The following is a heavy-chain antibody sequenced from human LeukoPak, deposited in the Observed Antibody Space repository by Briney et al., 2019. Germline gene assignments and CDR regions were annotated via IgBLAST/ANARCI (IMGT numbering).Heavy chain of an antibody. Sequence: GGSLRLSCAASGFTFSSYAMHWVRQAPGKGLEWVAVISYDGSNKYYADSVKGRFTISRDNSKNTLYLQMNSLRAEDTAAYYCATFDYGDYEYYFDYWGQGTLVTVSS. D-gene: IGHD4-17*01. CDR3: ATFDYGDYEYYFDY. CDR1: GFTFSSYA. CDR2: ISYDGSNK. V-gene: IGHV3-30*04. J-gene: IGHJ4*02.